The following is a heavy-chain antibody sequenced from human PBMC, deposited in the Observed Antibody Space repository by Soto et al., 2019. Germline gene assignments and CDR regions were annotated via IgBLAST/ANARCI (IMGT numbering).Heavy chain of an antibody. CDR1: GGSINSGDYS. J-gene: IGHJ4*02. CDR3: ASSNYATPIPLHY. CDR2: LYHTGTT. D-gene: IGHD2-8*01. Sequence: SETLSLACTVSGGSINSGDYSWTWIRQPPGKGLEWSVYLYHTGTTYYNMSLKSRVTISVDRSKNQFSLKLSSVTASDTAVYYCASSNYATPIPLHYWGQGTLVTVSS. V-gene: IGHV4-30-2*01.